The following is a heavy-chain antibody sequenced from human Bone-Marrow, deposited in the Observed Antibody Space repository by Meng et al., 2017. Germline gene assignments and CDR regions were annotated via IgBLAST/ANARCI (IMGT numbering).Heavy chain of an antibody. J-gene: IGHJ5*02. CDR1: GGSFSGYY. Sequence: QVQLQQWGAGLLKPSETLSLTCAVYGGSFSGYYWSWIRQPPGKGLEWIGEINHSGSTNYNPSLKSRVTISVDTSKNQFSLKLSSVTAADTAVYHCARGSGSPEYCSSTSCYSGGWFDPWGQGTLVTVSS. V-gene: IGHV4-34*01. CDR2: INHSGST. D-gene: IGHD2-2*02. CDR3: ARGSGSPEYCSSTSCYSGGWFDP.